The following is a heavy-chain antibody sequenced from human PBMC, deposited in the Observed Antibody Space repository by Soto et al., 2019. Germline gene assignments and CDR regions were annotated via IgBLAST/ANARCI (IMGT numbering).Heavy chain of an antibody. D-gene: IGHD4-17*01. V-gene: IGHV3-21*01. J-gene: IGHJ4*02. CDR3: ERDRRLYGDYDDFDY. CDR2: LSSSSSYV. Sequence: GSLRLTCLASGFTFSDYTMTGVRQASGKGLEWVSSLSSSSSYVYYADSVRGRFTISRDNAKNSLYLQMNSLRAEDTAVYYCERDRRLYGDYDDFDYWGQGTLVTVSS. CDR1: GFTFSDYT.